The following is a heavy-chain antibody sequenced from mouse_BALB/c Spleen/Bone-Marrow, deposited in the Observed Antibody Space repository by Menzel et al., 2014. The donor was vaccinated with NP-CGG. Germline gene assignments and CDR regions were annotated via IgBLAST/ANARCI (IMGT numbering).Heavy chain of an antibody. CDR3: ARSLLRADY. CDR2: INPYNDGT. J-gene: IGHJ4*01. V-gene: IGHV1-14*01. CDR1: GYTFTRYV. D-gene: IGHD1-1*01. Sequence: VQLQQSGPELVKPGASVKMSCKASGYTFTRYVMYWVKQKPGQGLEWIGYINPYNDGTKYDEKFKGKATLTSDKSSSXXXXELSSLTSEDSAVYYCARSLLRADYWGQGTSVTVSS.